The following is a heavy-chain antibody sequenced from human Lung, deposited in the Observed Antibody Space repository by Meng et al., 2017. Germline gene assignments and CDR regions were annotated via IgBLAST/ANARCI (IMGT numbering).Heavy chain of an antibody. CDR3: ARGSYQPLLLSALDY. J-gene: IGHJ4*02. V-gene: IGHV3-21*01. D-gene: IGHD2-15*01. CDR1: EFTFSDYS. CDR2: ISNTGKYI. Sequence: EVQLVESGGGLGKPGRSLRLACVASEFTFSDYSMNWVRLAPGKGLEWVSFISNTGKYIYYADSVKGRFTISRDNAKNSLYLQINSLRAEDTAVYYCARGSYQPLLLSALDYWGQGTLVTVSS.